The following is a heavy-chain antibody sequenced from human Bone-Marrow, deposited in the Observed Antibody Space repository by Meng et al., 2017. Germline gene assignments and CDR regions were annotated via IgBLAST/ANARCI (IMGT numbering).Heavy chain of an antibody. V-gene: IGHV3-74*01. Sequence: GGSLRLSCAASGFTFSSYWMHWVRQAPGKGLVWVSRINSDGSSTSYADSVKGRFTISRDNAKNTLYLQMNSLRAEDTAVYYCARDSGNSEWLRFLDAFDIWGQGTMVTVSS. J-gene: IGHJ3*02. D-gene: IGHD5-12*01. CDR3: ARDSGNSEWLRFLDAFDI. CDR1: GFTFSSYW. CDR2: INSDGSST.